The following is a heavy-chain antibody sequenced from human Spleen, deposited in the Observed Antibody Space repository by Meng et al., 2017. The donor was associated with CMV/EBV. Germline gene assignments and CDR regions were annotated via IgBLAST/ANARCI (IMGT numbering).Heavy chain of an antibody. CDR1: GFSVSSNY. Sequence: GESLKISCAASGFSVSSNYVTWVRQAPGKGLEWVSSISSSSSYIYYADSVKGRFTISRDNAKNSLYLQMNSLRAEDTAVYYCARGGFGSGSFRGMDVWGQGTTVTVSS. V-gene: IGHV3-21*01. CDR2: ISSSSSYI. J-gene: IGHJ6*02. CDR3: ARGGFGSGSFRGMDV. D-gene: IGHD3-22*01.